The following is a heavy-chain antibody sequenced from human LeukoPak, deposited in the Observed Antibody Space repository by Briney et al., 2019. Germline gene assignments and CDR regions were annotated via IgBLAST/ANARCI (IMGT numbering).Heavy chain of an antibody. J-gene: IGHJ5*02. CDR2: ISYDGSNE. V-gene: IGHV3-30*03. D-gene: IGHD5-24*01. CDR3: ARDKIFAEMATITNWFDP. CDR1: GFTFSSYS. Sequence: GGSLRLSCAASGFTFSSYSMNWVRQAPGKGLEWVAIISYDGSNEHYGDSVKGRFTISRDNSKNTLYLQMNSLRVEDTAVYYCARDKIFAEMATITNWFDPWGQGTLVTVSS.